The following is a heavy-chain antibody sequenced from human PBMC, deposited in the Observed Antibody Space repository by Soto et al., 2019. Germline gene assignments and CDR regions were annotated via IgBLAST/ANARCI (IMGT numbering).Heavy chain of an antibody. Sequence: SETLSLTCAAYGGSFSGYYWSWIRQPPGKGLEWIGEINHSGSTNYNPSLKSRVTISVDTSKNQFSLKLSSVTAADTAVYYCARGLGLRLGELSLLGSYFDYWGQGTLVTVSS. CDR2: INHSGST. D-gene: IGHD3-16*02. CDR1: GGSFSGYY. V-gene: IGHV4-34*01. CDR3: ARGLGLRLGELSLLGSYFDY. J-gene: IGHJ4*02.